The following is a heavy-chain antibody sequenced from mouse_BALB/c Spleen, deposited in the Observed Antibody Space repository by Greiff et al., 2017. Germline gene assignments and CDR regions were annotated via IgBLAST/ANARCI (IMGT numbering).Heavy chain of an antibody. D-gene: IGHD2-2*01. CDR2: IWAGGST. J-gene: IGHJ4*01. V-gene: IGHV2-9*02. CDR3: ARGGGYDDYAMDY. CDR1: GFSLTSYG. Sequence: VMLVESGPGLVAPSQSLSITCTVSGFSLTSYGVHWVRQPPGKGLEWLGVIWAGGSTNYNSALMSRLSISKDNSKSQVFLKMNSLQTDDTAMYYCARGGGYDDYAMDYWGQGTSVTVSS.